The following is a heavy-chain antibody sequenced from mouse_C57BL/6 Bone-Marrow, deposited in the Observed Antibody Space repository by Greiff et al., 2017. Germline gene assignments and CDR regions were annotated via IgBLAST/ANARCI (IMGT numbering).Heavy chain of an antibody. D-gene: IGHD1-2*01. V-gene: IGHV1-64*01. Sequence: VQLQQPGAELVKPGASVTLSCKASGYTFTSSWMPWVKPRPGQGLEWIGMLHPNSGSPNYNEKFKSKATLTVDKSSSTAYMQLSSLTSEDSAVYDCARPITTRDYFDNGGQGTTLTGSS. CDR1: GYTFTSSW. CDR3: ARPITTRDYFDN. J-gene: IGHJ2*01. CDR2: LHPNSGSP.